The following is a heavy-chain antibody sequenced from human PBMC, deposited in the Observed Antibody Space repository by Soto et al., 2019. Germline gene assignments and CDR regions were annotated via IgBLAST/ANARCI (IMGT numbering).Heavy chain of an antibody. CDR2: ISSSSSYI. D-gene: IGHD6-6*01. Sequence: PGGSLRLSCLVCGFTVNTNYMNWVRQAPGKGLEWVSSISSSSSYIYYADSVKGRFTISRDNAKNSLYLQMNSLRAEDTAVYYCARTEYSSSSCFDYWGQGTLVTVSS. V-gene: IGHV3-21*01. CDR1: GFTVNTNY. J-gene: IGHJ4*02. CDR3: ARTEYSSSSCFDY.